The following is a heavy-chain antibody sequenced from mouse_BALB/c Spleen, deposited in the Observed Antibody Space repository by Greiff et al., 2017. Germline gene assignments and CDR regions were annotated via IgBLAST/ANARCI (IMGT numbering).Heavy chain of an antibody. J-gene: IGHJ2*01. CDR3: TRILIYDGGFDY. CDR1: GYTFTSYW. CDR2: IYPGNSDT. V-gene: IGHV1-5*01. D-gene: IGHD2-3*01. Sequence: EVQLQESGTVLARPGASVKMSCKASGYTFTSYWMHWVKQRPGQGLEWIGAIYPGNSDTSYNQKFKGKAKLTAVTSTSTAYMELSSLTNEDSAVYYCTRILIYDGGFDYWGQGTTLTVSS.